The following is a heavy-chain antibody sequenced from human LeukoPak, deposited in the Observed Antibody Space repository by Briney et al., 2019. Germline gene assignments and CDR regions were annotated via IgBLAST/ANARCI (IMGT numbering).Heavy chain of an antibody. D-gene: IGHD3-22*01. J-gene: IGHJ3*02. Sequence: GESLKISCKGSGYSFTSYWIGWVRQMPGNGLEWMGIIYPGDSDTRYSPSFQGQVTISADKSISTAYLQWSSLKASDTAMYYCARRWFYYDSSGYWIYAFDIWGQGTMVTVSS. CDR1: GYSFTSYW. CDR3: ARRWFYYDSSGYWIYAFDI. V-gene: IGHV5-51*01. CDR2: IYPGDSDT.